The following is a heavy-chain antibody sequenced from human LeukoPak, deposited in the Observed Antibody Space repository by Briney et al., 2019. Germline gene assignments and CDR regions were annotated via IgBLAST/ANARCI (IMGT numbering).Heavy chain of an antibody. CDR3: ARLAPAMVNPWDY. CDR2: VYPGDSDT. D-gene: IGHD5-18*01. V-gene: IGHV5-51*01. Sequence: GVVYPGDSDTRYSPSFQGQVTISADKSISTAYLQWSSLKASDTAMYYCARLAPAMVNPWDYWGQGTLVTVSS. J-gene: IGHJ4*02.